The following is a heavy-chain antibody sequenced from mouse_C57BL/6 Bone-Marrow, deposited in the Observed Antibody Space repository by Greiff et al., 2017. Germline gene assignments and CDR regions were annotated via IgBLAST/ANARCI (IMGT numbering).Heavy chain of an antibody. D-gene: IGHD1-1*01. J-gene: IGHJ1*03. CDR3: ARPDYGSPYGGYFDV. CDR1: GYTFTDYY. Sequence: VQLKQSGPVLVKPGASVKMSCKASGYTFTDYYMNWVKQSHGKSLEWIGVINPYNGGTSYNQKLKGTATLTVDTSSSTAYMELNSLTSADSAVYYCARPDYGSPYGGYFDVWGTGTTVTVSS. CDR2: INPYNGGT. V-gene: IGHV1-19*01.